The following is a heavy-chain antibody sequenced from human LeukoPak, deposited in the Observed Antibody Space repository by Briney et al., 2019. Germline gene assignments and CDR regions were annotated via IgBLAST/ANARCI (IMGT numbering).Heavy chain of an antibody. J-gene: IGHJ6*02. CDR2: MNPNSGNT. D-gene: IGHD3-16*02. V-gene: IGHV1-8*01. CDR1: GYTFTSYD. Sequence: ASVKVSCKASGYTFTSYDINWVRQATGQGLEWMGWMNPNSGNTGYAQKFQGRVTMTRNTSISTAYMELSSLRSEDTAVYYCARYPAVINYYYGMDVWGQGTTVTVSS. CDR3: ARYPAVINYYYGMDV.